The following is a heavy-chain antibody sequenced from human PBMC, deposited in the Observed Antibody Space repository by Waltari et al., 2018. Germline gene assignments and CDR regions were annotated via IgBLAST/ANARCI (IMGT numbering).Heavy chain of an antibody. CDR2: IYYSGST. CDR3: ARDNTDYGDYVRRAYYYYGMDV. D-gene: IGHD4-17*01. CDR1: GGSISSSSYY. J-gene: IGHJ6*02. Sequence: QLQLQESGPGLVKPSETLSLTCTVSGGSISSSSYYWGCIRQPPGKGLEWIGSIYYSGSTYYNPSLKSRVTISVDTSKNQFSLKLSSVTAADTAVYYCARDNTDYGDYVRRAYYYYGMDVWGQGTTVTVSS. V-gene: IGHV4-39*07.